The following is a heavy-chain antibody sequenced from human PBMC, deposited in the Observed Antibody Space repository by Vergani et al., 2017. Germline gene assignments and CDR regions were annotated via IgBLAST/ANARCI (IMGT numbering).Heavy chain of an antibody. CDR1: GFTFSSYS. V-gene: IGHV3-21*01. CDR3: ARDLTRVRGVGLGY. D-gene: IGHD3-10*01. CDR2: ISSSSRYI. J-gene: IGHJ4*02. Sequence: EVQLVESGGGLVKPGGSLRLSCAASGFTFSSYSMNWVRQAPGKGLEGVSSISSSSRYIYDADSVKGRITISRDNAKNSLYLQMNSLRAEDTAVYYCARDLTRVRGVGLGYWGQGTLVTVSS.